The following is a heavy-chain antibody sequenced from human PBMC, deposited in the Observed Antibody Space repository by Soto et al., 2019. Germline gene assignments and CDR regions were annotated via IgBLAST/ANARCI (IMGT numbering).Heavy chain of an antibody. V-gene: IGHV1-2*04. J-gene: IGHJ4*02. Sequence: ASVKVSCKASGYTFTGYYMHWVRQAPGQGLEWMGWINPNSGGTNYAQKFQGWVTMTRDTSISTAYMELSRLRSDDTALYYCAREQQLAEGFDYWGQGTLVTVSS. CDR2: INPNSGGT. D-gene: IGHD6-13*01. CDR3: AREQQLAEGFDY. CDR1: GYTFTGYY.